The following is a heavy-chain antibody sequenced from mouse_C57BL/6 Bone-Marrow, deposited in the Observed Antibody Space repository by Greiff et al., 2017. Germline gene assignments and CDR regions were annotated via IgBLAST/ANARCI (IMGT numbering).Heavy chain of an antibody. CDR2: IDPSDSYT. J-gene: IGHJ4*01. CDR3: ARMVTTGVYYAMDY. CDR1: GYTFTSYW. D-gene: IGHD2-3*01. V-gene: IGHV1-50*01. Sequence: QVQLQQPGAELVKPGASVKLSCKASGYTFTSYWMQWVKQRPGQGLEWIGAIDPSDSYTNYNQKFKGKATLTVDTSSSTAYMQLSSLTSEDSAVYYCARMVTTGVYYAMDYWGQGTSVTVSS.